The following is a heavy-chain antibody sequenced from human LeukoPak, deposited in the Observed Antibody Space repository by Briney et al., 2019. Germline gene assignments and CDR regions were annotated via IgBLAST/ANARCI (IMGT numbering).Heavy chain of an antibody. D-gene: IGHD1-26*01. Sequence: PGGSLRLSCAASGFTFNRYGMHWVRQAPGKGLECISYISGSGSNIYYADSVKGRFTLSRDNAKNSLFLQMNSLRDEDTAVYYCARARTVYWESDAFDIWGQGTMVAVSS. CDR3: ARARTVYWESDAFDI. V-gene: IGHV3-48*02. CDR2: ISGSGSNI. CDR1: GFTFNRYG. J-gene: IGHJ3*02.